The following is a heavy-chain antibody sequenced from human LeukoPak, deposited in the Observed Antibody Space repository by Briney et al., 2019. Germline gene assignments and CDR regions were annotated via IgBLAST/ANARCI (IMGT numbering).Heavy chain of an antibody. Sequence: PGGSLRLSCAASGFTFSNYAMTWVRQAPGKGLEWVSVISGSGDSTYYADSVKGRFTISRGNSKNTLYLQMNSLRAEDTAIYYRASGRTITVAGAFDYWGQGSLVTVSS. CDR1: GFTFSNYA. V-gene: IGHV3-23*01. J-gene: IGHJ4*02. D-gene: IGHD6-19*01. CDR3: ASGRTITVAGAFDY. CDR2: ISGSGDST.